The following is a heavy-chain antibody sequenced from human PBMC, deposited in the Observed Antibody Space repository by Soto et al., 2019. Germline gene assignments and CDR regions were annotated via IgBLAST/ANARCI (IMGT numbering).Heavy chain of an antibody. CDR1: GFTFSSSE. CDR3: ARRASR. D-gene: IGHD1-26*01. CDR2: IHLSGQPI. Sequence: EVQLVESGGALVQPGGSLRLSCAVSGFTFSSSEMYWVRQATGKGLEGISYIHLSGQPIFYADSVKGRFTISRDNANNSLFLQMNSLRAEDTAVYYCARRASRWGQGTMVTVSS. J-gene: IGHJ3*01. V-gene: IGHV3-48*03.